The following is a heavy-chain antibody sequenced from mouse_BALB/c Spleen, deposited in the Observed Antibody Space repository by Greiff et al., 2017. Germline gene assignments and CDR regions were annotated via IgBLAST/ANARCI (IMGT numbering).Heavy chain of an antibody. J-gene: IGHJ1*01. D-gene: IGHD2-4*01. V-gene: IGHV5-12-2*01. CDR3: AREKGYDYAWYVDV. CDR2: ISNGGGST. CDR1: GFTFSSYT. Sequence: EVMLVESGGGLVQPGGSLKLSCAASGFTFSSYTMSWVRQTPEKRLEWVAYISNGGGSTYYPDTVKGRFTISRDNAKNTLYLQMSSVKAEDTAMYYCAREKGYDYAWYVDVWGAGTTVTVSS.